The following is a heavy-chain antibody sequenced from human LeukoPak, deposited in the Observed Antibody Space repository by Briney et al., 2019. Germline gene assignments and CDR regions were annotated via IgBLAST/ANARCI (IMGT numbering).Heavy chain of an antibody. CDR3: ARRDRLEPLDV. CDR1: GGSISSYY. J-gene: IGHJ6*02. Sequence: ETLSLTCTVSGGSISSYYWSWIRQPPGKGLEWIGYIYYSGSTNYNPSLKSRVTISVDTSKNQFSLKLSSVTAADTAVYYCARRDRLEPLDVWGQGTTVTVSS. V-gene: IGHV4-59*08. D-gene: IGHD1-1*01. CDR2: IYYSGST.